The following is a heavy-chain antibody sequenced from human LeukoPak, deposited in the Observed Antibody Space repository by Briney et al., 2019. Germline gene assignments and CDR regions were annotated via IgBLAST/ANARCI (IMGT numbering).Heavy chain of an antibody. Sequence: GASVKVSRKASGFTLTDYIHWVRQDPRQGLQWMGWIKPNSGDTDYAQKFQGKVTMTRDMSISTVYMELSSLRSDDTAVYYCARADSVPAGDYHYWYMDVWGKGTTVTVSS. CDR1: GFTLTDY. J-gene: IGHJ6*03. D-gene: IGHD2-2*01. CDR3: ARADSVPAGDYHYWYMDV. CDR2: IKPNSGDT. V-gene: IGHV1-2*02.